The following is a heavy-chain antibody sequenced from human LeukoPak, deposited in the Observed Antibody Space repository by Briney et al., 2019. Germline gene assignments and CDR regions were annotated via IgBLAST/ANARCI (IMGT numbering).Heavy chain of an antibody. CDR3: ARGNSSGQFDY. D-gene: IGHD6-19*01. Sequence: PGGSLRLSCAASGFTFSSYDMHWVRQATGKGLEWVSAIGTAGDTYYPGSVKGRFTISRENAKNSLYLQMNSLRAEDTAVYYCARGNSSGQFDYWGQGTLVTVSS. J-gene: IGHJ4*02. V-gene: IGHV3-13*01. CDR1: GFTFSSYD. CDR2: IGTAGDT.